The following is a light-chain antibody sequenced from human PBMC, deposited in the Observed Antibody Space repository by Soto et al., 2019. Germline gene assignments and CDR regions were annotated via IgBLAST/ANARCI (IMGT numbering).Light chain of an antibody. CDR2: DVS. J-gene: IGLJ2*01. Sequence: QSALPQPASVSGSPGQSITISCTGTSSDVGGYNYVSWYQQHPGKAPKLMIYDVSNRPSGVSNRFSGSKSGNTASLTISGLQAEDEADYYCTSYTGSSTLVVFGGGIKLTVL. V-gene: IGLV2-14*01. CDR1: SSDVGGYNY. CDR3: TSYTGSSTLVV.